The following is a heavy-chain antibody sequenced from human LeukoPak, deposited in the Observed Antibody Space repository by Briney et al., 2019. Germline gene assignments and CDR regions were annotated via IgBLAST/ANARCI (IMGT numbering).Heavy chain of an antibody. D-gene: IGHD5-12*01. CDR1: GFTFSSYA. CDR2: ISGSGGST. CDR3: AKDRWLQYYFDY. V-gene: IGHV3-23*01. Sequence: GGSLRLSCAASGFTFSSYAMSWVRQAPGKGLEWVSAISGSGGSTYYAASVKGRFTISRDNSKNTLYLQMNSLRAEDTAVYYCAKDRWLQYYFDYWGQGTLVTVSS. J-gene: IGHJ4*02.